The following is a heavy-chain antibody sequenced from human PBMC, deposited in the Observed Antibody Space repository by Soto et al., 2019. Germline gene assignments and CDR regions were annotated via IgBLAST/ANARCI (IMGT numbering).Heavy chain of an antibody. V-gene: IGHV3-23*01. Sequence: EVQLLESGGGLVQPGGSLRLSCAASGFTFSNYDMSWVRQAPGTALEWVSTISGSGGNTYYADSVKGRFTISRDNSKTTMYLQMNGLRAEDTAVYYCAKRPYWGQRTLVTVSS. CDR3: AKRPY. CDR1: GFTFSNYD. J-gene: IGHJ4*02. CDR2: ISGSGGNT.